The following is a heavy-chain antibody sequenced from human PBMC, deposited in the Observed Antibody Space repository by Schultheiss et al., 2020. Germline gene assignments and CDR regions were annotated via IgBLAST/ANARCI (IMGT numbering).Heavy chain of an antibody. CDR1: GFTFDDYA. CDR2: ISWNSGSI. CDR3: AKDGYGMDV. Sequence: SLRLSCAASGFTFDDYAMHWVRQAPGKGLEWVSGISWNSGSIGYADSVRDRFTISRDNAKNSLYLQMNSLRAEDTAVYYCAKDGYGMDVWGQGTTVTVSS. J-gene: IGHJ6*02. V-gene: IGHV3-9*01.